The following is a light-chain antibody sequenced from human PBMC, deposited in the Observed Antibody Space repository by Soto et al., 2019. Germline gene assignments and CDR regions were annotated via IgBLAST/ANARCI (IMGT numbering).Light chain of an antibody. V-gene: IGKV3-20*01. Sequence: EIVMTQSPATLSVSPGERATLSCRASQSVSSNLAWYQQKSGQAPRLLIYSASRRATGIPDRFTGSGSGTDFTLTINRVEPEDFAVYFCQQYAGSPRTFGQGTKVEIK. J-gene: IGKJ1*01. CDR2: SAS. CDR1: QSVSSN. CDR3: QQYAGSPRT.